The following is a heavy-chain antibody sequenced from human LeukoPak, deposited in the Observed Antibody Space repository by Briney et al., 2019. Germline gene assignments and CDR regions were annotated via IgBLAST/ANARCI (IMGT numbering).Heavy chain of an antibody. CDR1: GLTFSSYG. Sequence: PGESLRLSCAASGLTFSSYGMRWVRQAPGKGLEWVSGISGSGGSTLYADSVKGRFTTSRDNSKNTLYLQMNSLRAEDTAVYYCAKGGNGYCTNGICSPRVVAAIDYWGQGTLVTVSS. V-gene: IGHV3-23*01. J-gene: IGHJ4*02. CDR3: AKGGNGYCTNGICSPRVVAAIDY. CDR2: ISGSGGST. D-gene: IGHD2-8*01.